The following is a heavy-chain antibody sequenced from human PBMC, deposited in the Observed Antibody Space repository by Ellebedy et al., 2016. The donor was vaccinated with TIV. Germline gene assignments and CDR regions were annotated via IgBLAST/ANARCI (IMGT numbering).Heavy chain of an antibody. CDR2: ISGSGGST. CDR1: GFTFSSYA. CDR3: AKHVAAANFDY. V-gene: IGHV3-23*01. J-gene: IGHJ4*02. D-gene: IGHD6-13*01. Sequence: GESLKISXAASGFTFSSYAMSWVRQAPGKGLEWVSAISGSGGSTYYADSVKGRFTFSRDNSKNTLYLQMNSLRAEDTAVYYCAKHVAAANFDYWGQGTLVTVSS.